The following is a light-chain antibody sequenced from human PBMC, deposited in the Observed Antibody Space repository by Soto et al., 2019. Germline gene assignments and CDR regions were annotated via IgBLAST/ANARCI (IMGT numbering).Light chain of an antibody. CDR3: MHALLRRT. CDR1: QSLLHSNGYHY. J-gene: IGKJ1*01. V-gene: IGKV2-28*01. CDR2: LGS. Sequence: DIVMTQSPLSLPVTPGEPASISCRSSQSLLHSNGYHYLDWYLQKPGQSPQLLIYLGSNRASGVPDRCRGSVAGTELTVKISGVEVEDAGVHYCMHALLRRTFGQRTKV.